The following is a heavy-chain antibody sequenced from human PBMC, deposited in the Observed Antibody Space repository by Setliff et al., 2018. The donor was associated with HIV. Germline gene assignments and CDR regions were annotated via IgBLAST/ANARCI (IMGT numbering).Heavy chain of an antibody. J-gene: IGHJ3*02. CDR2: IIPILGIA. CDR1: GGAFISHT. CDR3: ARVAWYYSFWSGLGDAFDI. D-gene: IGHD3-3*01. V-gene: IGHV1-69*02. Sequence: ASVKVSCKASGGAFISHTFTWVRQAPGQGLEWMGRIIPILGIANYAQKFQGRVTITADKSTSTAYMELSRLRSDDTAVYYCARVAWYYSFWSGLGDAFDIWGQGTMVTVSS.